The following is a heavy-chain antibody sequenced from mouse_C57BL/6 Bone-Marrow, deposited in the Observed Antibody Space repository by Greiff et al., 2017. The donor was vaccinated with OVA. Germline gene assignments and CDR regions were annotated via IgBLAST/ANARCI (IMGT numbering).Heavy chain of an antibody. D-gene: IGHD1-1*01. Sequence: QVQLKQSGPGLVAPSQSLSITCTVSGFSLTSYGVDWVRQSPGKGLEWLGVIWGVGSTHYNSALKSRLSLSKDNSKSQVFLKMNSLQTDDTAMYYCASEGYYGSRFAYWGQGTLVTVSA. CDR2: IWGVGST. CDR1: GFSLTSYG. J-gene: IGHJ3*01. CDR3: ASEGYYGSRFAY. V-gene: IGHV2-6*01.